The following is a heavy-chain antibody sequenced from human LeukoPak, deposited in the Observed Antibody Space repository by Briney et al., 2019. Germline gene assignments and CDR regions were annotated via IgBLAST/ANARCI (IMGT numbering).Heavy chain of an antibody. CDR2: IKQDGSEK. CDR1: GFTFSSYS. Sequence: GGSLRLSCAASGFTFSSYSMSWVRQAPGKGLEWVASIKQDGSEKYYVDSVKGRFTISRDNAKNSLYLQMNSLRAEDTAVYYCARIPRYCSGGSCTNFDYWGQGTLVTVSS. CDR3: ARIPRYCSGGSCTNFDY. J-gene: IGHJ4*02. V-gene: IGHV3-7*01. D-gene: IGHD2-15*01.